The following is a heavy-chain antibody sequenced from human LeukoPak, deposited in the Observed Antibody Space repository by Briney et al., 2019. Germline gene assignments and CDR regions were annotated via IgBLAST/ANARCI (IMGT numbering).Heavy chain of an antibody. Sequence: GSLRLSCAASGFTFSRNWMTWVRQAPGKGLGWVANIKQDGSEKYYVDSVKGRFTISRDNAKNSLYLQMDSLRDEDTAVYYCARVWSGQQLVLGDYWGQGTLVTVSS. CDR1: GFTFSRNW. J-gene: IGHJ4*02. CDR2: IKQDGSEK. D-gene: IGHD6-13*01. CDR3: ARVWSGQQLVLGDY. V-gene: IGHV3-7*02.